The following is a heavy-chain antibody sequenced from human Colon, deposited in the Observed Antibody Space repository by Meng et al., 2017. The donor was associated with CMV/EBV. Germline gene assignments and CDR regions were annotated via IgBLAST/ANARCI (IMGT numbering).Heavy chain of an antibody. J-gene: IGHJ4*02. Sequence: LSLTCAASGFTFDDYGMSWVRQVPGKGLEWVSGINWNGDSKGYADSVKGRSTVSRDIAKNSLYLQINGLTAEDTAFYYCARGVYYGDHGAYFDSWGQGTLVTVSS. V-gene: IGHV3-20*04. CDR3: ARGVYYGDHGAYFDS. CDR2: INWNGDSK. CDR1: GFTFDDYG. D-gene: IGHD4-17*01.